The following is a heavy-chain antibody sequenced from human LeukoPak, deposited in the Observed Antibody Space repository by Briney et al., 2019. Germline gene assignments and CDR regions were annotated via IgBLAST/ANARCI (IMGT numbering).Heavy chain of an antibody. CDR2: IYDSGST. CDR3: ARASGGWAQSDY. D-gene: IGHD6-19*01. J-gene: IGHJ4*02. CDR1: GASITSHH. Sequence: PSETLSLTCTVSGASITSHHWSWIRLPPGKGLEWIGYIYDSGSTNYNPSLKSRATISKDTSKNQFSLKLTSVTAADTAVYYCARASGGWAQSDYWGQGILVTVSS. V-gene: IGHV4-59*11.